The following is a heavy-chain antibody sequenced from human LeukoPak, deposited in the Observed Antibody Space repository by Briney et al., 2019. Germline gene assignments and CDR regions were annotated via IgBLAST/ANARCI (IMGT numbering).Heavy chain of an antibody. Sequence: GGSLRLSCAASGFTFSSYAMSWVRQAPGKGLEWGSAISGSGGSTYYADSVKGRFTISRDNSKNTLYLQMNSLRAEDTAVYYCAKDEYCSGTSCWVTYYYYGMDVWGQGTTVTVSS. CDR1: GFTFSSYA. J-gene: IGHJ6*02. D-gene: IGHD2-2*01. V-gene: IGHV3-23*01. CDR3: AKDEYCSGTSCWVTYYYYGMDV. CDR2: ISGSGGST.